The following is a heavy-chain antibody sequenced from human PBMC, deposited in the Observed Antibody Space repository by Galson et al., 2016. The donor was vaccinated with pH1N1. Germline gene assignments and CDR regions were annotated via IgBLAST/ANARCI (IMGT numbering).Heavy chain of an antibody. D-gene: IGHD1-1*01. J-gene: IGHJ5*02. CDR3: ARALNLVDAPKRPYNWFDP. CDR2: INPSGGRT. CDR1: GYTFTSYY. V-gene: IGHV1-46*03. Sequence: SVKVSCKASGYTFTSYYMHWVRQAPGQGLEWMGIINPSGGRTSYAQKFQGRVTMTRDTSTSTVYMELSSLRSEDTAVYYCARALNLVDAPKRPYNWFDPWGQGTLVTVSS.